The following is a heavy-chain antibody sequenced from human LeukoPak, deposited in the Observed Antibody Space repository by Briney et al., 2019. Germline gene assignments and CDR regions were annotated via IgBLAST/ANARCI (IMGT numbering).Heavy chain of an antibody. V-gene: IGHV1-2*02. CDR2: IRPMTGDT. J-gene: IGHJ5*02. Sequence: ASVTVSCKASGYNFLAYYTHWVRQAPGQGLEWLGYIRPMTGDTNYAQKFQDRVTFSMDTSTATAYMELRSLRSDDTAFYYCGRGVQSFDPWGQGTLVTVSS. CDR3: GRGVQSFDP. CDR1: GYNFLAYY.